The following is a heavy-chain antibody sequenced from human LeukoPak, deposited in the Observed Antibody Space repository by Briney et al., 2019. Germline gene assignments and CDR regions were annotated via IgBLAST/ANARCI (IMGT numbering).Heavy chain of an antibody. V-gene: IGHV1-2*02. J-gene: IGHJ4*02. CDR3: AGGSSYYFFDY. CDR2: INPSSGGT. CDR1: GNTFPGNY. D-gene: IGHD6-13*01. Sequence: GASVKVSCKASGNTFPGNYLHWVRQAPGQGPEWMGWINPSSGGTNPAQKFQGRVAMTRDTSISTVYTQLKRLTSDDTAVYYCAGGSSYYFFDYWGQGVLVTVSS.